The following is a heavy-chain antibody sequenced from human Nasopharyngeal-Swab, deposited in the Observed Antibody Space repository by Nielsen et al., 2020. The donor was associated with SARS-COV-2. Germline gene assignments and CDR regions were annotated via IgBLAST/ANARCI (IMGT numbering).Heavy chain of an antibody. CDR3: TRDLGRWQLFDP. V-gene: IGHV3-21*01. D-gene: IGHD7-27*01. CDR1: GFTFSTYS. CDR2: ISSSSSYI. J-gene: IGHJ5*02. Sequence: GEALKISCAASGFTFSTYSMNWVRQAPGKGLEWVSSISSSSSYIYYADSVKGRFTISRDNAKNSLYLQMNSLRDEDTAVFYCTRDLGRWQLFDPWGQGTLVTVSS.